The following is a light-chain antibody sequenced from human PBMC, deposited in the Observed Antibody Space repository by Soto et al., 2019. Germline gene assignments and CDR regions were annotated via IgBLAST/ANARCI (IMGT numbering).Light chain of an antibody. CDR1: QMVSSS. CDR3: QQRSSWPPTIT. V-gene: IGKV3-11*01. CDR2: GAS. Sequence: EIVLTQSPATLSFSQGEGATPSCRASQMVSSSLAWYQQKPGQAPRLLIFGASNRATGIPARFSVSGSGTDFSLTISSLGPEAFAVSYCQQRSSWPPTITFGQGTRLEI. J-gene: IGKJ5*01.